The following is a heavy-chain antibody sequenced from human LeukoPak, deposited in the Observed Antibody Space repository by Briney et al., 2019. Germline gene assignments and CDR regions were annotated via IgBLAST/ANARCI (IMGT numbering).Heavy chain of an antibody. CDR3: ARASGSYYEDFDY. J-gene: IGHJ4*02. V-gene: IGHV4-39*02. CDR1: GGSISSSSYY. D-gene: IGHD1-26*01. CDR2: IYYSGST. Sequence: SETLSLTCAVSGGSISSSSYYWGWIRQPPGKGLQWIGSIYYSGSTYYSPSLKSRVTMSVDTSKNHFSPKLSSVTAADTAVYYCARASGSYYEDFDYWGQGTLVTVSS.